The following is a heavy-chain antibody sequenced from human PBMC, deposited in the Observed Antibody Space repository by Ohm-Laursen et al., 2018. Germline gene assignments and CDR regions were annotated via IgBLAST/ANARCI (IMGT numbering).Heavy chain of an antibody. CDR3: ARVSVHYYGMDV. CDR2: ISSNGGST. J-gene: IGHJ6*02. V-gene: IGHV3-64*01. Sequence: GSLRLSCSASGFTFSSYAMHWVRQAPGKGLEYVSAISSNGGSTYYANSVKGRFTISRDNYKNTLYLQMGSLRAEDMAVYYCARVSVHYYGMDVWGQGTTVTVSS. CDR1: GFTFSSYA.